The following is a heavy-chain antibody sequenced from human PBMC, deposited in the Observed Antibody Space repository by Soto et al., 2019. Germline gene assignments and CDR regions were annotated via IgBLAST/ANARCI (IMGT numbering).Heavy chain of an antibody. CDR3: ARYWVVVVINGPEDYYYYGLDV. V-gene: IGHV1-46*01. CDR2: INPAGGAT. CDR1: GYAFSSNY. D-gene: IGHD3-22*01. Sequence: QVQLVQSGAEVKKPGASVKVSCKASGYAFSSNYLHWVRQAPGQGLEWVGIINPAGGATTYAQKFQGRVTLTRDTSTTTVYMELSSLKSDDTAVYYWARYWVVVVINGPEDYYYYGLDVWGQGTTVTGSS. J-gene: IGHJ6*02.